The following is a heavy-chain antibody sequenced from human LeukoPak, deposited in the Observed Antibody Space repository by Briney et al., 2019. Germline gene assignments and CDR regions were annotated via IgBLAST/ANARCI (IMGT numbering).Heavy chain of an antibody. CDR1: GFTFSSYA. CDR3: ARDYYGSGSSYY. CDR2: ISSSSSTI. V-gene: IGHV3-48*04. Sequence: GGSLRLSCVASGFTFSSYAMHWVRQAPGKGLEWVSYISSSSSTIYYADSVKGRLTISRDNARNSLFLQMNSLRAEDTAVYYCARDYYGSGSSYYWGQGTLVTVSS. D-gene: IGHD3-10*01. J-gene: IGHJ4*02.